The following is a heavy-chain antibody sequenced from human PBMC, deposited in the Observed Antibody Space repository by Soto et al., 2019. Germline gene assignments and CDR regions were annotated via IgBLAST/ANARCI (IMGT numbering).Heavy chain of an antibody. J-gene: IGHJ6*02. V-gene: IGHV1-18*01. CDR2: INGYNGNT. D-gene: IGHD3-16*01. CDR3: ARMGDVPYYYYGMDV. CDR1: GYTFTSYG. Sequence: QVQLVQSGAEVKKPEASVKVSCKASGYTFTSYGISWVRQAPGLGLEWMGWINGYNGNTNYAQKLQGRVTLSTDTSTSRAYMELRSLRSDDSAVYYCARMGDVPYYYYGMDVWGQGTTVTVSS.